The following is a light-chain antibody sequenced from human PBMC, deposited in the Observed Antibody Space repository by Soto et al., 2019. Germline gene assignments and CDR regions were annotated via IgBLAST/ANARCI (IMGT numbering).Light chain of an antibody. Sequence: QSVLTQPPSASGSHGQSVTISCTGTSSDVGAYNYVSWYQQHPGKAPKLTIYEVSKRPSGVPDRFSGSKSGNTASLTVSGLQPEDEADYYCSSYAGSNNFVFGGGTKLTVL. J-gene: IGLJ2*01. CDR1: SSDVGAYNY. CDR2: EVS. V-gene: IGLV2-8*01. CDR3: SSYAGSNNFV.